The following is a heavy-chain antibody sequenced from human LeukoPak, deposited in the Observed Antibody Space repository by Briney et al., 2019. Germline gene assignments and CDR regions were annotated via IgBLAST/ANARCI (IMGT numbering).Heavy chain of an antibody. Sequence: GGSLRLSCAASGFTFSSYAMHWVRQAPGKGLEYVSAISSNGGSTYYANSVKGRFTISRDNSKNTLYLQMGSLRAEDMAVYYCAREDTAVFLGELSSPFDYWGQGTLVTVSS. CDR2: ISSNGGST. CDR1: GFTFSSYA. J-gene: IGHJ4*02. D-gene: IGHD3-16*02. CDR3: AREDTAVFLGELSSPFDY. V-gene: IGHV3-64*01.